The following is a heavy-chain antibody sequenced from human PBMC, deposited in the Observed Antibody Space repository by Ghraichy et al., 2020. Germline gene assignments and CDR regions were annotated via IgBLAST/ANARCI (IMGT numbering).Heavy chain of an antibody. D-gene: IGHD1-14*01. Sequence: ETLSLTFTVSGGSISSYYWSWIRQPPGKGLEWIGYIYYSGSTNYNPSLNSRVTISLDTSKNQFSLKLYSVTAADTAVYYCAREDFRSYFDYWGQGTLVTVSS. CDR3: AREDFRSYFDY. V-gene: IGHV4-59*01. J-gene: IGHJ4*02. CDR2: IYYSGST. CDR1: GGSISSYY.